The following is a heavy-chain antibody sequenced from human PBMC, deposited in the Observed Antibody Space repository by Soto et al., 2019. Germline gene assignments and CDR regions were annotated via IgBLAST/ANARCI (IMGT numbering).Heavy chain of an antibody. Sequence: GEALKISCKGSGYSFTSYWIGWVRQMPGKGLELMGIIYPGDSDTRYSPSFQGQVTISAEKSISTAYLQWSSLKASDTAMYYCARQRFLEDPADRYYFYYGMYXWGQGATFTVS. CDR2: IYPGDSDT. D-gene: IGHD3-3*01. V-gene: IGHV5-51*01. CDR3: ARQRFLEDPADRYYFYYGMYX. J-gene: IGHJ6*02. CDR1: GYSFTSYW.